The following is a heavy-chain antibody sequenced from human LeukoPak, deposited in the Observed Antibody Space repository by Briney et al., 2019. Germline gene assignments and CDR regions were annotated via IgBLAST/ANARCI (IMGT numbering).Heavy chain of an antibody. J-gene: IGHJ4*02. V-gene: IGHV3-30*04. CDR1: GFNFDNFA. D-gene: IGHD5-24*01. Sequence: PGKSLTLSCVVSGFNFDNFAMHWVRQPLGKGLEWVAVISHDGRTKYYADSMKGRITISRDNSKNTLVLQMNNLRSEDTAVYFCARPSPPGDGYNPPDHWGQGTLVTVSS. CDR3: ARPSPPGDGYNPPDH. CDR2: ISHDGRTK.